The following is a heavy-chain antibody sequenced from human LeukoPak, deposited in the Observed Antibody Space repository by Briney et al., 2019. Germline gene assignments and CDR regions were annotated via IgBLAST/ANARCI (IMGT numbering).Heavy chain of an antibody. D-gene: IGHD1-1*01. CDR2: INHSGST. Sequence: ASETLSLTCAVYGGSFSGYYWSWIRQPPGKGLEWIGEINHSGSTNYNPSLKSRVTISVDTSKNQFSLKLSSVTAADTAVYYCARDTKGLDYWGQGTLVTVSS. CDR1: GGSFSGYY. V-gene: IGHV4-34*01. CDR3: ARDTKGLDY. J-gene: IGHJ4*02.